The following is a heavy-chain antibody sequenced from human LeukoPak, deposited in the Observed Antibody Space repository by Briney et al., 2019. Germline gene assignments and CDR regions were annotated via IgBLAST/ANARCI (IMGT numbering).Heavy chain of an antibody. CDR3: ARETILGYCSGGSCSYNWFDP. D-gene: IGHD2-15*01. CDR1: GYTFTGYY. J-gene: IGHJ5*02. CDR2: INPNSGGT. V-gene: IGHV1-2*06. Sequence: WASVKVSCKASGYTFTGYYMHWVRQAPGQGLEWMGRINPNSGGTNYAQKFQGRVTMTRDTSISTAYMELSRLRSDDTAVYYCARETILGYCSGGSCSYNWFDPWGQGTLVTVSS.